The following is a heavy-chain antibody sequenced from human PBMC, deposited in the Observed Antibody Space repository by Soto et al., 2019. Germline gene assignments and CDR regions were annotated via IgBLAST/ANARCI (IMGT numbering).Heavy chain of an antibody. Sequence: PGGSLRLSCAASGFTFSSYAMHWVRQAPGEGLEWVAVISYDGSNKYYADSVKGRFTVSRDNAKNSVYLDMNSLSAEDTAVYYCARESEDLTSNFDYWGQGTLVTVSS. CDR3: ARESEDLTSNFDY. CDR2: ISYDGSNK. V-gene: IGHV3-30-3*01. CDR1: GFTFSSYA. J-gene: IGHJ4*02.